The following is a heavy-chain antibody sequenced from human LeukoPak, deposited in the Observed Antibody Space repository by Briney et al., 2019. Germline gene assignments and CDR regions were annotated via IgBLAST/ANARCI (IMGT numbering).Heavy chain of an antibody. CDR3: AKVSRYRSGGSCWYDAFDI. CDR2: ISGSGGST. D-gene: IGHD2-15*01. J-gene: IGHJ3*02. Sequence: AGGSLRLSCAASGFTFSSYAMSWVRQAPGKGLEWVSAISGSGGSTYYADSVKGRFTISRDNSKNTLYLQMNSLRAEDTAVYYCAKVSRYRSGGSCWYDAFDIWGQGTMVTVSS. CDR1: GFTFSSYA. V-gene: IGHV3-23*01.